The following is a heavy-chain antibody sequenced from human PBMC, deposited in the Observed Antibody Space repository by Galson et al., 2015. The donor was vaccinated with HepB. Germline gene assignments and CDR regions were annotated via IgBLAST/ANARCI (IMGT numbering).Heavy chain of an antibody. CDR2: IIPILGIA. D-gene: IGHD5-24*01. Sequence: SVKVSCKASGGTFSSYTISWVRQAPGQGLEWMGRIIPILGIANYAQKFQGRVTITADKSTSTAYMELSSLRSEDTAVYYCASGPMGEMATIRAFDIWGQGTMVTVSS. J-gene: IGHJ3*02. CDR3: ASGPMGEMATIRAFDI. V-gene: IGHV1-69*02. CDR1: GGTFSSYT.